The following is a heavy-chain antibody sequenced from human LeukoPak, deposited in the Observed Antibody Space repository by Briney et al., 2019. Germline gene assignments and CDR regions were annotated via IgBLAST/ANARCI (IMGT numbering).Heavy chain of an antibody. CDR2: ISGSGGST. J-gene: IGHJ4*02. CDR1: GFNLNDYA. D-gene: IGHD1-26*01. Sequence: GGSLRLSCSASGFNLNDYAMSWVRRAPGKGLEWVSAISGSGGSTYYADSVKGRFTISRDNSKNTLYLQMNSLRAEDTAVYYCARKWYLDYWGQGTLVTVSS. V-gene: IGHV3-23*01. CDR3: ARKWYLDY.